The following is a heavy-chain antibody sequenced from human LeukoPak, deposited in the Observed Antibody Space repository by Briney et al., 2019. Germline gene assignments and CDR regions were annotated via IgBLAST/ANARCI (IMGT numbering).Heavy chain of an antibody. V-gene: IGHV3-53*01. CDR1: GFTVSSNY. D-gene: IGHD6-13*01. CDR2: IYSGGST. CDR3: ARDLGPIALDY. J-gene: IGHJ4*02. Sequence: PGGSLRLSCAASGFTVSSNYMSWVRQAPGKGLEWVSVIYSGGSTYYADSVKGRFTISRDNSKNTLYLQMNSLRAEDTAVYYCARDLGPIALDYWGQGALVTVSS.